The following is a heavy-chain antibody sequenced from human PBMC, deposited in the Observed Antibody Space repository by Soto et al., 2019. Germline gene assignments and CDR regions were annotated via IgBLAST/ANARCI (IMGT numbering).Heavy chain of an antibody. D-gene: IGHD6-6*01. V-gene: IGHV1-8*01. J-gene: IGHJ6*03. Sequence: ASVKVSCKASGYTFTSYDINWVRQATGQGLEWMGWMNPNSGNTGYAQKFQGRVTMTRNTSISTAYMELSSLRSEDTAVYYCARGGIAAPGYYYYMDVWGKGTTVTVS. CDR1: GYTFTSYD. CDR3: ARGGIAAPGYYYYMDV. CDR2: MNPNSGNT.